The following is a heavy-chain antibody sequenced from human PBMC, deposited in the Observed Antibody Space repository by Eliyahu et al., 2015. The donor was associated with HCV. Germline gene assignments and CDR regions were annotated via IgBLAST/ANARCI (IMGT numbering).Heavy chain of an antibody. CDR1: GFTFSSYG. J-gene: IGHJ6*02. CDR2: IWYDGSNK. CDR3: ARGTLLWFGTNGMDV. V-gene: IGHV3-33*01. D-gene: IGHD3-10*01. Sequence: QVQLVESGGGVVQPGRSLRLSCAASGFTFSSYGMHWVRQAPGKGLGWVAVIWYDGSNKYYADSVKGRFTISRDNSKNTLYLQMNSLRAEDTAVYYCARGTLLWFGTNGMDVWGQGTTVTVSS.